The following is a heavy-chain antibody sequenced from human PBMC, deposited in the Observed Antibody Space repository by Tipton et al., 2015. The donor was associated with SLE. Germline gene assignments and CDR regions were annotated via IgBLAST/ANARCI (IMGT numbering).Heavy chain of an antibody. CDR1: GGSISSGSYY. CDR3: ARRVVAAIDY. V-gene: IGHV4-61*09. CDR2: IYTSGST. J-gene: IGHJ4*02. Sequence: TLSLTCTVSGGSISSGSYYWSWIRQPAGKGLEWIGHIYTSGSTNYNPSLKSRVTISVDTSKNRFSLKLSSVTAADTAVYYCARRVVAAIDYWGQGTLVTVSS. D-gene: IGHD2-15*01.